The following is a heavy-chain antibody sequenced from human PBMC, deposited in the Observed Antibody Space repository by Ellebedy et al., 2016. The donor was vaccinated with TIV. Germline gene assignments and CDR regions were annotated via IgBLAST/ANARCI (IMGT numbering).Heavy chain of an antibody. CDR3: ASARSGWYYFDY. CDR2: ISYDGSNK. V-gene: IGHV3-30-3*01. Sequence: GGSLRLXXAASGFTFSSYAMHWVRQAPGKGLEWVAVISYDGSNKYYADSVKGRFTISRDNSKNTLYLQMNSLRAEDTAVYYCASARSGWYYFDYWGQGTLVTVSS. CDR1: GFTFSSYA. D-gene: IGHD6-19*01. J-gene: IGHJ4*02.